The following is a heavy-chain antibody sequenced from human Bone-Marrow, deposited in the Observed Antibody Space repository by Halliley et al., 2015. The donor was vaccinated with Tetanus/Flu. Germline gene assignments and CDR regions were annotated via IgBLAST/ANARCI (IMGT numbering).Heavy chain of an antibody. Sequence: EWIGFVYSGGTTKYNPSFESRVTMSMDTSKRQFSLNLLSVTAADTAIYFCAREFRSSPDYWGQGTLVTVSS. CDR2: VYSGGTT. CDR3: AREFRSSPDY. V-gene: IGHV4-59*01. D-gene: IGHD3-10*01. J-gene: IGHJ4*02.